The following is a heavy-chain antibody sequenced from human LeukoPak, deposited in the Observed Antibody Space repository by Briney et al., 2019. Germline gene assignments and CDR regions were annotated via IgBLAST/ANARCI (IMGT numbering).Heavy chain of an antibody. D-gene: IGHD1-26*01. V-gene: IGHV3-23*01. J-gene: IGHJ4*02. CDR2: ISGSGGST. Sequence: GSLRLSCSASGFTFSGYAMSWVRQAPGKGLEWGSAISGSGGSTYYADSVKGRFTISRDNSKNTLYLQMNSLRAEDTAVYYCAKVAWELLSYYFDYWGQGTLVTVSS. CDR3: AKVAWELLSYYFDY. CDR1: GFTFSGYA.